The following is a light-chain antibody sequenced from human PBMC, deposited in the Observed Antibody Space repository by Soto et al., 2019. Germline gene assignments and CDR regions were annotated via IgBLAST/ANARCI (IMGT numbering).Light chain of an antibody. V-gene: IGKV3-20*01. CDR3: QQYGSSPRT. J-gene: IGKJ1*01. Sequence: ENGLRQFPGTPFFFLREKTTLSCTARQSVRSSYLAWYHQKPGQAPRLLIYGASSRATGIPDRFSGSGSGTDFTLTISRLEPEDFAVYYCQQYGSSPRTFGQGTKVDIK. CDR2: GAS. CDR1: QSVRSSY.